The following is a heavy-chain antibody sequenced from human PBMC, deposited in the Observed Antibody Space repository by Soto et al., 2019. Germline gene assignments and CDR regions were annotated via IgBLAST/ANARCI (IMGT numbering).Heavy chain of an antibody. V-gene: IGHV3-33*01. CDR1: GFTLSSHG. Sequence: QEQLVESGGGVVQPGRSLRLSCVASGFTLSSHGMHWVRQAPGKGLEWVAVIWYDGSKKYYADSVQGRLTISRDISKNTLNLQMNSLRAADTAVYYCARADSESAFDIWGQGTMVTVSS. D-gene: IGHD1-26*01. CDR2: IWYDGSKK. J-gene: IGHJ3*02. CDR3: ARADSESAFDI.